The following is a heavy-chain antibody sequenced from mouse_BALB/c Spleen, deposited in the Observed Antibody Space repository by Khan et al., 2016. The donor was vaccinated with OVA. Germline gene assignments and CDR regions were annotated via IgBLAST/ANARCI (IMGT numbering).Heavy chain of an antibody. Sequence: QVQLQQSGAELVKPGASVKLSCKASGYPFPSYYMYWVKQRPGQGIEWIGEINPSNGGTNLHEKFKSKATLTVDKSTSTAYMQLISLASEDSAVYYCTRGGYGGFAYGGQGTLVTVSA. CDR1: GYPFPSYY. J-gene: IGHJ3*01. V-gene: IGHV1S81*02. CDR2: INPSNGGT. CDR3: TRGGYGGFAY. D-gene: IGHD3-1*01.